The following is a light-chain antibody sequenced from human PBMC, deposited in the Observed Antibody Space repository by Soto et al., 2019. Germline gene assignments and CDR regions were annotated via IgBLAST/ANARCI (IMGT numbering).Light chain of an antibody. Sequence: QLVLTQPASVSGAPGQRVTISCTGTSSNIGEGHDVHWYQQLPGTAPKLLIYGNSNRPSEVPDRVSGSKSGTSASRAITGLQGEDEADYYCQSYDSSLSAFYVFGTATKLTLL. CDR1: SSNIGEGHD. V-gene: IGLV1-40*01. CDR2: GNS. CDR3: QSYDSSLSAFYV. J-gene: IGLJ1*01.